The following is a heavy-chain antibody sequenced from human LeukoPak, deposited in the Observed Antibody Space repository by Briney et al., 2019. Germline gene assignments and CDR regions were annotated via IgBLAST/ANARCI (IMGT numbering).Heavy chain of an antibody. J-gene: IGHJ4*02. V-gene: IGHV4-31*03. CDR2: IYYSGNT. Sequence: PSETLSLTCTVSGGSISVGAYYWSWIRQHPGKGLEWIAYIYYSGNTYYNPSLKSRVTISVDTSKNQFSLKLSSVTAADTAVYYCARVTMVRGVIIPNYYFDYWGQGTLVTVSS. D-gene: IGHD3-10*01. CDR3: ARVTMVRGVIIPNYYFDY. CDR1: GGSISVGAYY.